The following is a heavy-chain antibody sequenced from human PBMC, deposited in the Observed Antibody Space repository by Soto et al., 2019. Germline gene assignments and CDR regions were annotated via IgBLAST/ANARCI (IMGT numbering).Heavy chain of an antibody. CDR1: GFTFSSYW. CDR2: IDGDGSST. J-gene: IGHJ4*02. D-gene: IGHD1-1*01. Sequence: EVQLVESGGGLVQPGGSLRLSCAASGFTFSSYWMHWVRQAPGKGLVWVSRIDGDGSSTKYADSVKGRFTISRDTAKNTLYLQMNSLRAEDTAVYYCARELASYNDYWGQGTLVTVSS. CDR3: ARELASYNDY. V-gene: IGHV3-74*01.